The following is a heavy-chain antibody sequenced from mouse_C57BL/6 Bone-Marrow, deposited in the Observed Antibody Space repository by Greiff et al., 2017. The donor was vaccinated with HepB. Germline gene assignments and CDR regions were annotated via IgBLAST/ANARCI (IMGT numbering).Heavy chain of an antibody. D-gene: IGHD1-3*01. CDR1: GFTFSDYY. V-gene: IGHV5-12*01. J-gene: IGHJ3*01. CDR3: ARHELDAY. Sequence: EVNLVESGGGLVQPGGSLKLSCAASGFTFSDYYMYWVRQTPEKRLEWVAYISNGGGSTYYPDTVKGRFTISRDNAKNTLYLQMSRLKSEDTAMYYCARHELDAYWGQGTLVTVSA. CDR2: ISNGGGST.